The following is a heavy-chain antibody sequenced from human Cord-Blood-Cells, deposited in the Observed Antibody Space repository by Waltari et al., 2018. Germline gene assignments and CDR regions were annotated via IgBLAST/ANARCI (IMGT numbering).Heavy chain of an antibody. Sequence: QVQLVQSGAAGKKHGASVKVSCKASGYTFTGYNIPGVRQAPGQGLEWMGWINPNSGGTNYAQKFQGRVTMTRDTSISTAYMELSRLRSDDTAVYYCARISSSWYAFDIWGQGTMVTVSS. V-gene: IGHV1-2*02. CDR1: GYTFTGYN. CDR2: INPNSGGT. J-gene: IGHJ3*02. CDR3: ARISSSWYAFDI. D-gene: IGHD6-13*01.